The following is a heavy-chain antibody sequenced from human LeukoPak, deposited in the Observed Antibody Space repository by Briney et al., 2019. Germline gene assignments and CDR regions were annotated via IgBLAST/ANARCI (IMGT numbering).Heavy chain of an antibody. Sequence: SETLSLTCTVSGGSISSYYWSWIRQPPGKGLEWIGYIYYSGSTNYNPSLKSRVTISVDTSKNQFSLKLSPVTAADTAVYYCARHVRPYGDYWYWGQGTLVTVSS. V-gene: IGHV4-59*08. J-gene: IGHJ4*02. D-gene: IGHD4-17*01. CDR1: GGSISSYY. CDR2: IYYSGST. CDR3: ARHVRPYGDYWY.